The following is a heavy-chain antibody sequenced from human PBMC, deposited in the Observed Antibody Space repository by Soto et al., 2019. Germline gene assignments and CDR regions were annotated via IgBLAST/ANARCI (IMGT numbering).Heavy chain of an antibody. CDR3: AKARITMVRGVYDAFDI. CDR2: ISYDGSNK. J-gene: IGHJ3*02. CDR1: GFTFSSYG. Sequence: QVQLVESGGGVVQPGRSLRLSCAASGFTFSSYGIHWVRQAPGKGLECVAVISYDGSNKDYADSVKGIFTNSRDNSNNTLYLQMNSLRAEDTAVYYCAKARITMVRGVYDAFDIWGQGTMVTVSS. D-gene: IGHD3-10*01. V-gene: IGHV3-30*18.